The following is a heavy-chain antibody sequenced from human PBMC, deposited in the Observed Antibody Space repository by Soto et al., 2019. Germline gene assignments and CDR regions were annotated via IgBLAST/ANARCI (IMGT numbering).Heavy chain of an antibody. CDR2: ISPSTSHI. J-gene: IGHJ6*02. CDR1: GLTFSSCT. D-gene: IGHD2-15*01. Sequence: GGSLRLSCAVSGLTFSSCTMNWVRQAPGKGLEWVSSISPSTSHIYYADSVKGRFTISRDNAKNSLFLQMNSLRAEDTAVYYCSGCSGGACHQNYGMDVWGQGTTVTVSS. V-gene: IGHV3-21*01. CDR3: SGCSGGACHQNYGMDV.